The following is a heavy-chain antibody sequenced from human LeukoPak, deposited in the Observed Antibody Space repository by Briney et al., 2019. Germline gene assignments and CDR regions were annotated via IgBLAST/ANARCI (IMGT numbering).Heavy chain of an antibody. D-gene: IGHD1-1*01. V-gene: IGHV4-34*01. CDR3: AILNDPLPV. J-gene: IGHJ4*02. Sequence: PSETLSLTCAVYGGSFSGYYWSWIRQPPGKGLEWIGEINHSGSTNYNPSLKSRVTISVDTSKNQFSLKLSSVTAADTAVYYCAILNDPLPVWGQGTLVTVSS. CDR2: INHSGST. CDR1: GGSFSGYY.